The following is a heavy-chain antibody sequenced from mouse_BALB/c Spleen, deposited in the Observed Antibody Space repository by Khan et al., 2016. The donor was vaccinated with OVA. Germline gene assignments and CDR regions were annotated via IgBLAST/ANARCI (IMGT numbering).Heavy chain of an antibody. CDR3: ARQNYYGYAMDY. CDR1: GYSITSDYA. V-gene: IGHV3-2*02. Sequence: EVELVESGPGLVKPSQSLSLTCTVTGYSITSDYAWNWIRQFPGNKLDWMGYISYSGSTSYNPSLRSRISIPRDTSKNQFFLQLNSVTTEDTATFYCARQNYYGYAMDYWGQGTSVTVSS. J-gene: IGHJ4*01. D-gene: IGHD1-1*01. CDR2: ISYSGST.